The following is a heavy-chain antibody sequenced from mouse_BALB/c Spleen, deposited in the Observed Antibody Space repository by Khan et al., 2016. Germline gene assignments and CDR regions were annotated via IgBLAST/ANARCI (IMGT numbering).Heavy chain of an antibody. CDR3: NAIYYGNYRYFDY. D-gene: IGHD2-1*01. CDR1: GFNIKDYY. Sequence: VRLQQSGAELVRSGASVRLSCTASGFNIKDYYIHWVKQRPEQGLEWIGWIDPENGATEYAPKFQGKATMTADTSSNTAYLQLSRLTSEDTAVYYCNAIYYGNYRYFDYWGQGTTLTVSS. V-gene: IGHV14-4*02. J-gene: IGHJ2*01. CDR2: IDPENGAT.